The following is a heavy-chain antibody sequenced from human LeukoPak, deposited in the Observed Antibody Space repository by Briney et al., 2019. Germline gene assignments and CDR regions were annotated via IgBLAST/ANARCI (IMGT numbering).Heavy chain of an antibody. CDR1: GFTFSSYS. CDR2: ISSSSSTYV. J-gene: IGHJ4*02. V-gene: IGHV3-21*01. CDR3: ARQSPFGDYDY. Sequence: GESLRLSCAASGFTFSSYSLNWVRQAPGKGLEWVSSISSSSSTYVYYADSVKGRFTISRDNAKNSLYLQMNSLRAEDTAVYYCARQSPFGDYDYWGQGTLVTV. D-gene: IGHD4-17*01.